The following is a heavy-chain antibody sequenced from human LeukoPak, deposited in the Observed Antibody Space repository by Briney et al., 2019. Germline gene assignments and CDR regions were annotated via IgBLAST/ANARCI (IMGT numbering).Heavy chain of an antibody. CDR1: EFTFNSYA. J-gene: IGHJ3*02. Sequence: PGGSLRLSCAASEFTFNSYAMSWVRQAPGKGLEWVSGISGSGGSTNYADSVKGRVTISRDNSKNTLYLQMNSLRAEDTAVYYCAKDSRYSGNYKAFDIWGQGTMVTVSS. CDR2: ISGSGGST. V-gene: IGHV3-23*01. CDR3: AKDSRYSGNYKAFDI. D-gene: IGHD1-26*01.